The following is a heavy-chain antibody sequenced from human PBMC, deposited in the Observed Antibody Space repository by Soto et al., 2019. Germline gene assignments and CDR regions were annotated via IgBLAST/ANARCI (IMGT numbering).Heavy chain of an antibody. CDR2: ISYDGSNK. D-gene: IGHD4-17*01. CDR1: GFTFSSYG. CDR3: AKSPTVVTPGFDY. V-gene: IGHV3-30*18. Sequence: QVQLVESGGGVVQPGRSLRLSCAASGFTFSSYGMHWVRQPPGKGLEWVAVISYDGSNKYYADSVKGRFTISRDNSKNTLYLQMNSLRAEDTAVYYCAKSPTVVTPGFDYWGQGTLVTVSS. J-gene: IGHJ4*02.